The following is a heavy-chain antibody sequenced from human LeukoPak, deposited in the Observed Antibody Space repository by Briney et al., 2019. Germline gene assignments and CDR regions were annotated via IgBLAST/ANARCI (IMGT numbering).Heavy chain of an antibody. D-gene: IGHD5-24*01. V-gene: IGHV1-69*13. CDR2: IIPIFGTA. Sequence: ASVKVSCKASGGTFSSYAISWVRQAPGQGLEWMGGIIPIFGTANYAQKFQGRVTITADESTSTAYMELSSLRSEDTDVYYCAGWLQSTQEDYWGQGTLVTVSS. CDR3: AGWLQSTQEDY. J-gene: IGHJ4*02. CDR1: GGTFSSYA.